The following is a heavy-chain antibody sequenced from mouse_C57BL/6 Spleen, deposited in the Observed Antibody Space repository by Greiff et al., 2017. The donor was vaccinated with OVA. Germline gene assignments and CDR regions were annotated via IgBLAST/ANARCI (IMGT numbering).Heavy chain of an antibody. V-gene: IGHV1-59*01. D-gene: IGHD2-4*01. CDR1: GYTFTSYW. J-gene: IGHJ1*03. CDR3: ARLGDYDGYFDV. Sequence: QVQLKESGAELVRPGTSVKLSCKASGYTFTSYWMHWVKQRPGQGLEWIGVIDPSDSYTNYNQKFKGKATLTVDTSSSTAYMQLSSLTSEDSAVYYCARLGDYDGYFDVWGTGTTVTVSS. CDR2: IDPSDSYT.